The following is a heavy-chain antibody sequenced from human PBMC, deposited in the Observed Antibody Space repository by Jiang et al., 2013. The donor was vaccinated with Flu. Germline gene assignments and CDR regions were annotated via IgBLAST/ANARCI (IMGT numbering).Heavy chain of an antibody. V-gene: IGHV1-69*04. CDR3: AREYYYDRSGYYYASFSES. CDR2: IIPLLGIA. J-gene: IGHJ5*02. Sequence: EVKKPGSSVKVSCKASGGSFSDYSIIWVRQAPGQGLEWMGRIIPLLGIANYAQKFQGRVTITADKSTSTAYMELSSLRSEDTAVYYCAREYYYDRSGYYYASFSESWGQGTLVTVSS. D-gene: IGHD3-22*01. CDR1: GGSFSDYS.